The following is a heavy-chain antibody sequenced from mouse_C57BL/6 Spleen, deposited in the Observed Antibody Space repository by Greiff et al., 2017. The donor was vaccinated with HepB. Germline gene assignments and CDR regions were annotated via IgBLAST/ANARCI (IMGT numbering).Heavy chain of an antibody. D-gene: IGHD3-2*02. J-gene: IGHJ2*01. Sequence: QVQLKQPGAELVRPGSSVKLSCKASGYTFTSYWMHWVKQRPIQGLEWIGNIDPSDSETHYNQKFKDKATLTVDKSSSTAYMQLSSLTSEDSAVYYCARGDSSGYVFDYWGQGTTLTVSS. V-gene: IGHV1-52*01. CDR2: IDPSDSET. CDR3: ARGDSSGYVFDY. CDR1: GYTFTSYW.